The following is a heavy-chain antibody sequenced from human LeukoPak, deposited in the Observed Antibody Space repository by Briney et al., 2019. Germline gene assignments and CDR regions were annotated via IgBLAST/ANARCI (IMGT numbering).Heavy chain of an antibody. CDR3: ARDLYYYDSSGYFY. V-gene: IGHV1-2*02. D-gene: IGHD3-22*01. Sequence: GSSVKVSCKASGGTFSNYAISWVRQAPGQGLERMGWINPNSGGTNYAQKFQGRVTMTRDTSISTAYMELSRLRSDDTALYYCARDLYYYDSSGYFYWGQGTLVTVSS. CDR2: INPNSGGT. CDR1: GGTFSNYA. J-gene: IGHJ4*02.